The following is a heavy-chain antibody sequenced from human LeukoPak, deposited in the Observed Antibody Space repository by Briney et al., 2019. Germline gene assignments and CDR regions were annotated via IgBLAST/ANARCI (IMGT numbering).Heavy chain of an antibody. CDR3: ARGRYVTTRGGAAAGFLDY. CDR1: GGSFSGYY. J-gene: IGHJ4*02. Sequence: TSSETLSLTCAVYGGSFSGYYWSWIRQPPGKGLEWIGEINHSGSTYYNPSLKSRVTISVDTSKNQFSLKLSSVTAADTAVYYCARGRYVTTRGGAAAGFLDYWGQGTLVTVST. CDR2: INHSGST. D-gene: IGHD6-13*01. V-gene: IGHV4-34*01.